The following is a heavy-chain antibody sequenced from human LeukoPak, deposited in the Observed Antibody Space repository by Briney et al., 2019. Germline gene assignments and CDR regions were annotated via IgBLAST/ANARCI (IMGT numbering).Heavy chain of an antibody. CDR1: GGSISSYY. V-gene: IGHV4-59*01. CDR3: ARDRGGRLDY. J-gene: IGHJ4*02. D-gene: IGHD2-15*01. CDR2: IYYSGST. Sequence: PSETLSLTCTVSGGSISSYYWSWIRQPPGKGLEWIGYIYYSGSTNYNPSLKSRVTISVDTSKNQFSLKLSSVTAADTAVYYCARDRGGRLDYWGQGTLVTVSS.